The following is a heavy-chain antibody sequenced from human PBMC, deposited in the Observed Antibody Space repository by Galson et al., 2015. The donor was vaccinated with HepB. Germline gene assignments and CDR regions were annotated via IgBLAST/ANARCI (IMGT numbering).Heavy chain of an antibody. CDR1: GGSISSYF. CDR2: LYNNGAT. CDR3: ARLATIETGYFYGLDV. V-gene: IGHV4-59*12. Sequence: ETLSLTCTVSGGSISSYFWSWIRQPPGKGLEWIGSLYNNGATNYSPSLQSPVTISIDTSKNQISLKLVSVTAADTAVYYCARLATIETGYFYGLDVWGQGTTVTVSS. J-gene: IGHJ6*02. D-gene: IGHD5-24*01.